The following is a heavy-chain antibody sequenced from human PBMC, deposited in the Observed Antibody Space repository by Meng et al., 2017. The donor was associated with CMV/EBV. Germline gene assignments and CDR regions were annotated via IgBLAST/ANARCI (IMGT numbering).Heavy chain of an antibody. Sequence: GESLKISCAASGFTFSSYGMHWVRQAPGKGLEWAAVIWYDGSNKYYADSVKGRFTISRDNSKTTLYLQMNSLRAEDTAVYYCAKGGDYYYYGMDVWGQGTTVTVSS. CDR3: AKGGDYYYYGMDV. CDR1: GFTFSSYG. V-gene: IGHV3-33*06. D-gene: IGHD3-16*01. CDR2: IWYDGSNK. J-gene: IGHJ6*02.